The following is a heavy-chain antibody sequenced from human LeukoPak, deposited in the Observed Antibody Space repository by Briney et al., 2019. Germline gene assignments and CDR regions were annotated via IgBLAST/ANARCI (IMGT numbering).Heavy chain of an antibody. CDR3: ARGYSFDI. CDR1: GGSISSYY. CDR2: IYTSGTT. J-gene: IGHJ3*02. V-gene: IGHV4-4*07. Sequence: SETLSLTCTVSGGSISSYYWSWIRQPAGRGLEWIGRIYTSGTTNYNPSLKSRVSMSLDTSKNQFSLRLSSVTAADTAVYYCARGYSFDIWGQGTMVSVSS. D-gene: IGHD1-26*01.